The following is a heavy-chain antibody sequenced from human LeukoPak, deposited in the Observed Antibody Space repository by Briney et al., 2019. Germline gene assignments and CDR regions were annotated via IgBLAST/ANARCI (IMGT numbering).Heavy chain of an antibody. J-gene: IGHJ4*02. V-gene: IGHV3-23*01. CDR2: ISGSGGST. Sequence: PGGSLRLSCAASGFTFSSYAMSWARQPPGKGLEWVSAISGSGGSTYYADSVKGRFTISRDTSKNTLYLQMNSLRAEDTAVYYCAKGETGYSSGEGDYWGQGTLVTVSS. CDR1: GFTFSSYA. CDR3: AKGETGYSSGEGDY. D-gene: IGHD6-19*01.